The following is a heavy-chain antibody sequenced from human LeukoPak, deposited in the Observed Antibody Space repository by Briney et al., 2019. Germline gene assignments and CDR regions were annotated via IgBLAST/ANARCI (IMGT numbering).Heavy chain of an antibody. J-gene: IGHJ6*04. CDR1: GYTFTSYA. D-gene: IGHD6-13*01. Sequence: ASVTVCFKAAGYTFTSYATHWLREVPGQRLEWMGGINAGNGNTKNSQMYQARVTITRDTSASTAYLELSSLKSEDTAMYYCARDQARLPYSSSWHTRRRGYYYYGMDGWGKGTTVTVSS. CDR3: ARDQARLPYSSSWHTRRRGYYYYGMDG. V-gene: IGHV1-3*01. CDR2: INAGNGNT.